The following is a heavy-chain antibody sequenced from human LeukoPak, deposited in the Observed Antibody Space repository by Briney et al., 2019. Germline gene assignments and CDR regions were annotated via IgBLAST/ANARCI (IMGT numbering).Heavy chain of an antibody. CDR1: GYTFTSYA. V-gene: IGHV1-3*01. J-gene: IGHJ6*02. CDR2: INAGNGNT. D-gene: IGHD3/OR15-3a*01. CDR3: ARSGLTGRGNGLDV. Sequence: ASVKVSCKASGYTFTSYAMHWVRQAPGQRLEWMGWINAGNGNTKYSQKFQGRVTITRDTSASTAYMELSSLRSEDTAVYYCARSGLTGRGNGLDVWGQGTTVTVSS.